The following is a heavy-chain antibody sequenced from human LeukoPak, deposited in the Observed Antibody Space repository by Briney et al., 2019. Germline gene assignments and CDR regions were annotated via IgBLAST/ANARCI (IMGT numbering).Heavy chain of an antibody. J-gene: IGHJ4*02. Sequence: GGSLSLSCAASGFTFSSYNMNWVRQAPGKGLEWVSSISGSSSYIYYADSVKGRFTISRDSAQNSLYLQMNSLRAEDTAVYYCARDGRELTVDYWGQGTLVTVSS. V-gene: IGHV3-21*01. CDR3: ARDGRELTVDY. CDR2: ISGSSSYI. D-gene: IGHD1-26*01. CDR1: GFTFSSYN.